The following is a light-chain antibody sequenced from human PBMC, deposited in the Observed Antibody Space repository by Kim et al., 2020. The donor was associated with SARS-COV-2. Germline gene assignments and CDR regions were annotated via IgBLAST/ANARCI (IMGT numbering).Light chain of an antibody. CDR3: HQSSSLPQT. CDR2: YAS. CDR1: QSIGSS. J-gene: IGKJ1*01. Sequence: LTPKEKSTIPCRASQSIGSSLHWYQQKPDQSPKLLIKYASQSFSGVPSRFSGSGSGTDFTLTINSLEAEDAATYYCHQSSSLPQTFGQGTKVDIK. V-gene: IGKV6-21*01.